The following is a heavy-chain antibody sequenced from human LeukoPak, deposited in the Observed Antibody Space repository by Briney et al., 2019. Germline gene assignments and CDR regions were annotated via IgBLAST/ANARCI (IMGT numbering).Heavy chain of an antibody. V-gene: IGHV3-7*01. Sequence: GGSLRLSCAASGTTFDSHYMTWVRQTPEKGLEWVANINQNGSEKNYVDSVKGRFTISRDNAKKSLYLQMNSLRAEDTAVYYCASAAGWESAYWGQGTLVTISS. J-gene: IGHJ4*02. CDR1: GTTFDSHY. D-gene: IGHD1-26*01. CDR3: ASAAGWESAY. CDR2: INQNGSEK.